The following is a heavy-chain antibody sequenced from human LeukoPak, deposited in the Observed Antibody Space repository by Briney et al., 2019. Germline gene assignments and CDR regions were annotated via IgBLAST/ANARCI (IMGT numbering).Heavy chain of an antibody. V-gene: IGHV1-2*02. CDR3: ARNPFDFWSGYPDS. Sequence: ASVKVSCTASRYHFTDYYMHWVRQAPGQGLEWMGWINPNSGGTNYAQKFQGRVTMTRDTSISTAYMELSGLRSDDTAVYYRARNPFDFWSGYPDSWGQGTLVTVSS. D-gene: IGHD3-3*01. CDR1: RYHFTDYY. J-gene: IGHJ4*02. CDR2: INPNSGGT.